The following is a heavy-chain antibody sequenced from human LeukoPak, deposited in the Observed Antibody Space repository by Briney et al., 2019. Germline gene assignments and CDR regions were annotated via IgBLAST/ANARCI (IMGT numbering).Heavy chain of an antibody. V-gene: IGHV3-21*01. J-gene: IGHJ6*02. CDR1: GFSFSSYT. CDR3: ARGHYDMGV. CDR2: ISSISSYI. Sequence: PGGSLRLSCAASGFSFSSYTMNWVRQAPGKGLEWVSSISSISSYIYYAESVKGRFTISRDNAKNSLYLQMNSLRAEDTAVYYCARGHYDMGVWGQGTTVTVSS.